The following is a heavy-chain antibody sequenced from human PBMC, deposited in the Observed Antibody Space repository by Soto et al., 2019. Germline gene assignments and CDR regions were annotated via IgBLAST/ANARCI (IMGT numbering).Heavy chain of an antibody. CDR3: ATCEVATGFTS. CDR2: VSIDTGST. D-gene: IGHD2-15*01. CDR1: GFYD. J-gene: IGHJ4*02. Sequence: QGQLVQSGAEVKKPGASVKVSCKSSGFYDINWVRQAPGQGSEWVGFVSIDTGSTGKAQKMQGGVTMTGETSISTAYMELIDLRSEDTAVYFCATCEVATGFTSWGQGTLVTVSS. V-gene: IGHV1-8*01.